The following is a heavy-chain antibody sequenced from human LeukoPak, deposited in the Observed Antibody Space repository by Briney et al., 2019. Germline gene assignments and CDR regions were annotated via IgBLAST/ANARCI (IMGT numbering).Heavy chain of an antibody. CDR1: GFTFSDYG. CDR2: IWFDESNK. Sequence: AGGSLRLSCVASGFTFSDYGMHWVRQAPGKGLEWVAVIWFDESNKYYADSVKGRFTISRDNSKNTLYLQMNSLRVEDTAVYYCARDFGGDSYNSWGQGTLVTVSS. CDR3: ARDFGGDSYNS. D-gene: IGHD5-24*01. J-gene: IGHJ4*02. V-gene: IGHV3-33*01.